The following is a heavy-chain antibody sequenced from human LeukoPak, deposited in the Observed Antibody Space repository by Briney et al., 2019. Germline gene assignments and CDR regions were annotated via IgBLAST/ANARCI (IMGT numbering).Heavy chain of an antibody. D-gene: IGHD3-3*01. V-gene: IGHV1-69*04. Sequence: KPGSSGKVSRKASGGTLHSYNIIWGRQAPGQGLEWMGRIIPILGIANYAQKFQGRVTITADKSTSTAYMELSSLRSEDTAVYYCAREFDFWSGYLDYWGQGTLVTVSS. CDR3: AREFDFWSGYLDY. CDR1: GGTLHSYN. CDR2: IIPILGIA. J-gene: IGHJ4*02.